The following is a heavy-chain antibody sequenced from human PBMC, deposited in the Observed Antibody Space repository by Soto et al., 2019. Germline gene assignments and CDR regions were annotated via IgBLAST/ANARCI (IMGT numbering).Heavy chain of an antibody. CDR1: GGFISTYY. Sequence: SETLSLTCTVSGGFISTYYWSWIRQPAGKGLEWLGRIYISGSANYNPSLKSRVTMSVDTSKNQISLRLNSVTAADTAVYYCARDYGDYYYFDYWGQGTLVTVSS. D-gene: IGHD4-17*01. CDR2: IYISGSA. CDR3: ARDYGDYYYFDY. V-gene: IGHV4-4*07. J-gene: IGHJ4*02.